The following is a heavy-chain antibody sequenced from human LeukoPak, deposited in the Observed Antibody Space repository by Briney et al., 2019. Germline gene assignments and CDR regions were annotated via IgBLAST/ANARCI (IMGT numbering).Heavy chain of an antibody. J-gene: IGHJ6*03. D-gene: IGHD2-15*01. CDR3: ARDLVLRGGGSCYPLPVCYYYYYMDV. CDR1: GFTFSDYY. CDR2: ISSSGNTI. V-gene: IGHV3-11*04. Sequence: PGGSLRLSCAASGFTFSDYYMSWIRQAPGKGLEWISYISSSGNTIYYADSVKGRFTISRDNAKNSLYLQMNSLRAEDTAVYYCARDLVLRGGGSCYPLPVCYYYYYMDVWGKGTTVTVSS.